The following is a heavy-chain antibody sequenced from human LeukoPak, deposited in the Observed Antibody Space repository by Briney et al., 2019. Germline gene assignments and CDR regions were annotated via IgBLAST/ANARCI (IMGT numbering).Heavy chain of an antibody. CDR2: IYSGGST. J-gene: IGHJ6*03. CDR3: ARVRLVKIVGYMDV. Sequence: GGSLRLSCAASGFTVSSNYMSWVRQAPGKGLEWVSVIYSGGSTYYADSVKGRFTISRDNSKNTLYLQMNSLRAEDTAVYYCARVRLVKIVGYMDVWGKGTTVTVSS. D-gene: IGHD3-22*01. CDR1: GFTVSSNY. V-gene: IGHV3-66*01.